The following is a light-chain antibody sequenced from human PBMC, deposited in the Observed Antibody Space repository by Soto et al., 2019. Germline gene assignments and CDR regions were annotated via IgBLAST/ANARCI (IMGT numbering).Light chain of an antibody. CDR3: QQYGSSPGLT. Sequence: ESFLTHSPSCPSLSPVERASPSWRGFQSVSSSYLAWYQQKPGQAPRLLIYGASSRATGIPDRFSGSGSGTDFTLTISRLEPEDFAVYYCQQYGSSPGLTFGGGTKVDIK. J-gene: IGKJ4*01. CDR1: QSVSSSY. CDR2: GAS. V-gene: IGKV3-20*01.